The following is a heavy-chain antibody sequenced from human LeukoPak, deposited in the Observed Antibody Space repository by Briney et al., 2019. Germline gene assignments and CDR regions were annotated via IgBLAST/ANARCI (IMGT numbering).Heavy chain of an antibody. V-gene: IGHV1-18*01. CDR1: GYIFTSYG. CDR2: ISAYNGNT. CDR3: AADQEDRAVAGFRFDY. D-gene: IGHD6-19*01. J-gene: IGHJ4*02. Sequence: ASVKVSCKASGYIFTSYGISWVRQAPGQGLEGMRWISAYNGNTNYAQKLQGRVTMTTDTSTSTAYMELRSLRSDDTAVYYCAADQEDRAVAGFRFDYWGQGTLVTVSS.